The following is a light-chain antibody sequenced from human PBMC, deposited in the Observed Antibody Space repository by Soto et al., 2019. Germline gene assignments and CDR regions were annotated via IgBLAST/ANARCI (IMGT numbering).Light chain of an antibody. CDR1: QTLSSW. CDR3: QHYNSYSEA. Sequence: DIQMTQSPSTLSGSVGDRVTITCRASQTLSSWLAWYQQKPGKAPKLLIYKASTLKSGVPSRFSGNGSGTEFTLTISSLQPDDFATYYCQHYNSYSEAFGQGTKVDIK. V-gene: IGKV1-5*03. J-gene: IGKJ1*01. CDR2: KAS.